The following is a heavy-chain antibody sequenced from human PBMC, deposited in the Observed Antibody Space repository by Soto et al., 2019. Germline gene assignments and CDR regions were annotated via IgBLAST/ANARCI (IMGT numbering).Heavy chain of an antibody. V-gene: IGHV1-69*02. Sequence: QVQLVQSGAEVKKPGSSVKVSCKASGGTFSSYTISWVRQAPGQGLEWMGRIIPILGIPNYAQKFQGRVTITADKSTSTAYMELSSVRTEDTAVYYCARFRGSYGMDVWGQGTTVTVSS. CDR3: ARFRGSYGMDV. CDR2: IIPILGIP. D-gene: IGHD3-10*01. J-gene: IGHJ6*02. CDR1: GGTFSSYT.